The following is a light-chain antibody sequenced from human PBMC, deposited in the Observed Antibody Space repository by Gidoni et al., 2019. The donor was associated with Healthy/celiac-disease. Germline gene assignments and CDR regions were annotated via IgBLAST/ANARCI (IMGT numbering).Light chain of an antibody. Sequence: EIVLTQSPATLSLSPGERATLYCRASQSVSSYLAWYQQKPGQAPRLLIYDASNRATGIPARFCGSGSGTDFTLTISSLGPEDFAVYYCQQRSNWVTFGGGTKVEIK. CDR2: DAS. CDR3: QQRSNWVT. J-gene: IGKJ4*01. CDR1: QSVSSY. V-gene: IGKV3-11*01.